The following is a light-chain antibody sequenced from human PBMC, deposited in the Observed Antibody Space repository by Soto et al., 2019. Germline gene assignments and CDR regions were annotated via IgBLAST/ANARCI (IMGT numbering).Light chain of an antibody. Sequence: QSALTQPPSVSGSPGQSVTISCSGTIDDVTAYYRVSWYQQTPGTAPKLMIYDVSNRPSGVPDRFSGSRPGNTASLTISGLQAEDEGDYYCSVYTRTSTYVFGTGTKVTVL. J-gene: IGLJ1*01. CDR2: DVS. CDR3: SVYTRTSTYV. V-gene: IGLV2-18*01. CDR1: IDDVTAYYR.